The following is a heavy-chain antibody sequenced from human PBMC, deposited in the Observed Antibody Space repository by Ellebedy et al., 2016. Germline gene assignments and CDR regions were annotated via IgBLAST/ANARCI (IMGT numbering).Heavy chain of an antibody. V-gene: IGHV4-4*07. CDR3: ASSPCRGGDCSDYFDY. CDR2: IYTSGST. CDR1: GYSISSGYY. D-gene: IGHD2-21*01. J-gene: IGHJ4*02. Sequence: SETLSLXCTVSGYSISSGYYWSWIRQPAGKGLEWIGRIYTSGSTNYNPSLKSRVTMSVDTSKNQFSLKLSSVTAADTAVYYCASSPCRGGDCSDYFDYWGQGTLVTVSS.